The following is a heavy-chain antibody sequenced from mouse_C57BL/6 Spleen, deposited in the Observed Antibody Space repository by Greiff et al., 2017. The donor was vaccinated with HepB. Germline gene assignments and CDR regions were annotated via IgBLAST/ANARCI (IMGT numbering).Heavy chain of an antibody. CDR2: IRNKANGYTT. CDR3: ARFIYYDYDEGPMDY. CDR1: GFTFTDYY. D-gene: IGHD2-4*01. V-gene: IGHV7-3*01. Sequence: EVQLVESGGGLVQPGGSLSLSCAASGFTFTDYYMSWVRQPPGKALEWLGFIRNKANGYTTEYSASVKGRFTISRDNSQSIIYLQMNALRAEDSATYFCARFIYYDYDEGPMDYWGQGTSVTVSS. J-gene: IGHJ4*01.